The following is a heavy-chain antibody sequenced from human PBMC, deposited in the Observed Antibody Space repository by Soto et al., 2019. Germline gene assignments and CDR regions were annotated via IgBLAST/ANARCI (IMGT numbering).Heavy chain of an antibody. V-gene: IGHV4-59*02. CDR2: ISHTGYT. CDR3: ARGQLLLAY. J-gene: IGHJ4*02. Sequence: SETLSLTCSVSDASVSKYYWSWIRQPPGKGLEWIGYISHTGYTSYNPSLESRLTISMDKSKNQLYLNLNSVTNADTAVYYCARGQLLLAYWGKGRXFTVSS. CDR1: DASVSKYY. D-gene: IGHD1-1*01.